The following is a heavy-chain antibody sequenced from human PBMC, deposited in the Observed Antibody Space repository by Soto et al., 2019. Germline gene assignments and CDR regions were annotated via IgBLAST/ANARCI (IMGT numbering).Heavy chain of an antibody. D-gene: IGHD2-2*01. CDR2: ISGSGGST. Sequence: VGSLRLSCAASGFTFSSYAMSWVRQAPGKGLEWVSAISGSGGSTYYADSVKGRFTISRDNSKNTLYLQMNSLRAEDTAVYYCAKGERYCSSTSCYASYYFDYWGQGTLVTVSS. J-gene: IGHJ4*02. CDR3: AKGERYCSSTSCYASYYFDY. V-gene: IGHV3-23*01. CDR1: GFTFSSYA.